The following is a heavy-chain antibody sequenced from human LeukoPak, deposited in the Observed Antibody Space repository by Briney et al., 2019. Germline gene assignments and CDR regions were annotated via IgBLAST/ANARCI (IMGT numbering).Heavy chain of an antibody. CDR3: ARFIAAPYYFDY. Sequence: GGSLRLSCAASGFTFSGSAMHWVRQAPGKGLEWVAVISYDGSNKYYADSVKGRFTISRDNSKNTLYLQMNSLRAEDTAVYYCARFIAAPYYFDYWGRGTLVTVSS. CDR2: ISYDGSNK. V-gene: IGHV3-30*04. CDR1: GFTFSGSA. D-gene: IGHD6-13*01. J-gene: IGHJ4*02.